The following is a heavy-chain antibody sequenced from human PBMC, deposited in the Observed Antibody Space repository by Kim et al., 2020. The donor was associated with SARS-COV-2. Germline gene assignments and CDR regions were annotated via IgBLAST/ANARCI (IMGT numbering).Heavy chain of an antibody. D-gene: IGHD4-4*01. V-gene: IGHV4-34*01. CDR2: INHSGST. J-gene: IGHJ4*02. CDR1: GGSFSGYY. CDR3: ASLTSLSSGY. Sequence: SETLSLTCAVYGGSFSGYYWSWIRQPPGKGLEWIGEINHSGSTNYNPSLKSRVTISVDTSKNQFSLKLSSVTAADTAVYYCASLTSLSSGYWGQGTLVTVSS.